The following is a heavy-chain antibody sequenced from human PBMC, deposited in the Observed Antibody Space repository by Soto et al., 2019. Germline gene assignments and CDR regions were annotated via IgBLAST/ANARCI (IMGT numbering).Heavy chain of an antibody. CDR2: ISGSGGST. CDR1: GFTFSSYA. D-gene: IGHD3-3*01. CDR3: ATTPIRTYYDFWSGSFDY. J-gene: IGHJ4*02. V-gene: IGHV3-23*01. Sequence: EVQLLESGGGLVQPGGSLRLSCAASGFTFSSYAMSCVRQAPGKGLEWVSAISGSGGSTYYADSVKGRFTISRDNSKNTLYLQMNSLRAEDTAVYYCATTPIRTYYDFWSGSFDYWGQGTLVTVSS.